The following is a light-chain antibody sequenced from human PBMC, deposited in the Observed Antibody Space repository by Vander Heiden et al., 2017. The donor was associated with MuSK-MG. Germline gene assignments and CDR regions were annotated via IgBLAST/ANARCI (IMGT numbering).Light chain of an antibody. CDR1: QSVSSSY. V-gene: IGKV3-20*01. CDR2: GAA. J-gene: IGKJ1*01. CDR3: QQYGSSPQT. Sequence: EIVLTQSPGPLSLSPGDRATLPCRASQSVSSSYLTWYQQKPGQAPRLLIYGAASRATGIPDRFSGSGSGTDFTLTISRLEPEDFAVYYCQQYGSSPQTFGQGTKVEIK.